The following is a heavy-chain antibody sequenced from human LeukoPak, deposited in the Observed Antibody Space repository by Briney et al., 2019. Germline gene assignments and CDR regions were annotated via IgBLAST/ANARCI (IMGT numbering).Heavy chain of an antibody. CDR2: IKQDGSEK. CDR1: GFAFSSYW. Sequence: GGSLRLSCAASGFAFSSYWMSWVRQAPGKGLEWVANIKQDGSEKYYVDSAKGRFTISRGNAKNSLYLQMNSLRAEDTAVYYCARDVDTAMPTGDAFDIWGQGTMVTVSS. CDR3: ARDVDTAMPTGDAFDI. J-gene: IGHJ3*02. D-gene: IGHD5-18*01. V-gene: IGHV3-7*01.